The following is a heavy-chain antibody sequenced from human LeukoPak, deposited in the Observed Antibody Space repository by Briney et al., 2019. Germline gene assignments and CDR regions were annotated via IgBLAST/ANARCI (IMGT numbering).Heavy chain of an antibody. CDR2: ITSPVGRM. V-gene: IGHV3-21*01. CDR3: ATDGRSSGWYGFDY. D-gene: IGHD6-19*01. CDR1: GFTFSTCS. J-gene: IGHJ4*02. Sequence: PGGSLRLSCAASGFTFSTCSMNWVRQAPGKGLEWVSSITSPVGRMYYADSLKGRITTSRDNARSTLYLQMNSLRAEDTAVYYCATDGRSSGWYGFDYWGQGILVTVSS.